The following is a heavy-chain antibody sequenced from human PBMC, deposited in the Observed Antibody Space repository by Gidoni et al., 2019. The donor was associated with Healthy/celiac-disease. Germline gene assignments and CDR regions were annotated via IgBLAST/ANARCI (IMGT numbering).Heavy chain of an antibody. CDR2: IRSKAYGGTT. CDR3: TRYGDYVYYGMDV. Sequence: RSLRLSCTASGFTFGDYAMSWVRQAPGKGLEWVGFIRSKAYGGTTEYAASVKGRFTISRDDSKSIAYLQMNSLKTEDTAVYYCTRYGDYVYYGMDVWGQGTTVTVSS. D-gene: IGHD4-17*01. J-gene: IGHJ6*02. V-gene: IGHV3-49*04. CDR1: GFTFGDYA.